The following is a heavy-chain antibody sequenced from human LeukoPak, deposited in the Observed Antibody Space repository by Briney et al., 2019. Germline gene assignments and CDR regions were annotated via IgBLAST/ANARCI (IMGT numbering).Heavy chain of an antibody. CDR1: GYTFTGYY. CDR2: INPNSGGT. CDR3: ARASISAAGLALIDY. D-gene: IGHD6-19*01. Sequence: ASVKVSCNTFGYTFTGYYMHWVRQAPGQGLEWMGWINPNSGGTNYAQKLQGRVTMTRDTSISTAYMEVSRLRSNDTAVYYCARASISAAGLALIDYWGQGTLVTVSS. J-gene: IGHJ4*02. V-gene: IGHV1-2*02.